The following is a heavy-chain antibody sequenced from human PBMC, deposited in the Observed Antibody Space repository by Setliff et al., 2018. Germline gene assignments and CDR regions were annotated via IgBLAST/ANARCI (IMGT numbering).Heavy chain of an antibody. D-gene: IGHD2-2*01. J-gene: IGHJ5*02. V-gene: IGHV4-39*01. CDR2: IYYSGST. CDR1: GGSISSSYY. Sequence: SETLSLTCTVSGGSISSSYYWGWIRQPPGKGLEWIGSIYYSGSTYYNPSLKSRVTISVDTSKNQFSLKLSSVTAADTAVYYCARAGYELGQYNWFDPWGQGTLVTVSS. CDR3: ARAGYELGQYNWFDP.